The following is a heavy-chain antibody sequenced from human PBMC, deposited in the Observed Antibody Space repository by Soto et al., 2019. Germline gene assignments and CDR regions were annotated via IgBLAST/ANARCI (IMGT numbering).Heavy chain of an antibody. V-gene: IGHV3-30*18. D-gene: IGHD1-26*01. CDR1: GFTFSNYG. Sequence: QLVESGGGVVQPGRSPRLSCAASGFTFSNYGMHGVRQAPGKGLEWVAVISDDGRNEYYADSVKGRFSISRDNSKNTLYLQMNSLSAEDTAVYYCAKGLWGGYYPHDAFDVWGQGTMVTVS. J-gene: IGHJ3*01. CDR2: ISDDGRNE. CDR3: AKGLWGGYYPHDAFDV.